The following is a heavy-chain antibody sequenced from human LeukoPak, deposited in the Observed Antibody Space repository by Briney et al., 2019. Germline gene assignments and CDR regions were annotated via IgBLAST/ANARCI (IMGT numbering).Heavy chain of an antibody. V-gene: IGHV4-39*01. Sequence: SETLSLTCTVSGGSISSYYWSWIRQPPGKGLEWIGSIYYSGSTYYNPSLKSRVTISVDTSKNQFSLKLSSVTAADTAVYYCARHEGNYYDFWSGYSTHAFDIWGQGTMVTVSS. CDR1: GGSISSYY. J-gene: IGHJ3*02. CDR3: ARHEGNYYDFWSGYSTHAFDI. CDR2: IYYSGST. D-gene: IGHD3-3*01.